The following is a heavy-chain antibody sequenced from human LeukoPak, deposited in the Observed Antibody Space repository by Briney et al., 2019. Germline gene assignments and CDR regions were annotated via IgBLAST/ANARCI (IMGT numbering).Heavy chain of an antibody. CDR3: AKDRSFLPDY. J-gene: IGHJ4*02. D-gene: IGHD3-3*02. CDR1: GFPFRSYA. Sequence: GVLRLSCAASGFPFRSYAMSWVRQAPGKGLEWVSAISGSGGAKYYADSVTGRFIISRDNSKNTLYLQMNSLRVEDTALYYCAKDRSFLPDYWGQGTLVTVSS. V-gene: IGHV3-23*01. CDR2: ISGSGGAK.